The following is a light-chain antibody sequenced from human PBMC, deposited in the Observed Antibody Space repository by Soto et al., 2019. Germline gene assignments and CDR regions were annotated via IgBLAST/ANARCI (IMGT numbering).Light chain of an antibody. V-gene: IGKV3-11*01. CDR2: DAS. J-gene: IGKJ5*01. CDR3: QQRSNWPIT. Sequence: EIVLTQSPATLSLSPGERATLSCRTSQSVSSYFAWYQQKPGRAPRLLIYDASNRATGIPARFIGSGSGTDFPPTTSSLEPEDFAVYYCQQRSNWPITFGQGTRLEIK. CDR1: QSVSSY.